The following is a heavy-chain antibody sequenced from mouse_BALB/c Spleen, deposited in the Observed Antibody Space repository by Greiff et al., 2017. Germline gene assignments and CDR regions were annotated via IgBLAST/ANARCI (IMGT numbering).Heavy chain of an antibody. CDR1: GYTFTSYW. CDR3: APFTTVDY. J-gene: IGHJ2*01. Sequence: VQLQQPGSELVRPGASVKLSCKASGYTFTSYWMHWVKQRPEQGLEWIGRIDPANGNTKYDPKFQGKATITADTSSNTAYLQLSSLTSEDTAVYYCAPFTTVDYWGQGTTLTVSS. CDR2: IDPANGNT. D-gene: IGHD1-1*01. V-gene: IGHV14-1*02.